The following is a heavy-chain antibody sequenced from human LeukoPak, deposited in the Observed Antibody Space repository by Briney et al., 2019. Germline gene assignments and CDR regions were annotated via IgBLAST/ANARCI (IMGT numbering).Heavy chain of an antibody. Sequence: SETLSLTCAVYGGSFSGYYWSWIRQPPGKGLEWIGEINHSGSTNYNPSLKSRVTISVDTSKNQFSLKLSSVTAADTAVYYCARGDGDYGDYYFDYWGQGTLVTVSS. CDR3: ARGDGDYGDYYFDY. V-gene: IGHV4-34*01. CDR2: INHSGST. D-gene: IGHD4-17*01. J-gene: IGHJ4*02. CDR1: GGSFSGYY.